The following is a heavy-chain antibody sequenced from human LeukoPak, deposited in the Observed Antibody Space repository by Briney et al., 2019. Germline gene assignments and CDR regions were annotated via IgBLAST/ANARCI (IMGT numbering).Heavy chain of an antibody. V-gene: IGHV3-9*01. CDR3: AKGFTVAVAGTFDY. J-gene: IGHJ4*02. CDR2: ISWNSGSI. CDR1: GFTFDDYA. Sequence: GRSLRLSCAASGFTFDDYAMHWVRQAPGKGLEWVSGISWNSGSIGYADSVKGRFTISRDNAKNSLYLQMNSLRAEDTALYYCAKGFTVAVAGTFDYWGQGTLVTVSS. D-gene: IGHD6-19*01.